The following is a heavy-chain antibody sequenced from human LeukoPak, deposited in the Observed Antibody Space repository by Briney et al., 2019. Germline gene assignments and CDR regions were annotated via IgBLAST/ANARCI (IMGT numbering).Heavy chain of an antibody. CDR1: GYTFTGYY. V-gene: IGHV1-2*02. J-gene: IGHJ4*02. CDR3: ARVELAPYYFDS. Sequence: ASVKVSCKASGYTFTGYYIHWVRQAPGQGLEWMGWINPKSGGTDYAQKFQGRVTMTRDTSITTAYMELSRLRSDDTTVYYCARVELAPYYFDSWGQGNLVTVSS. CDR2: INPKSGGT. D-gene: IGHD2-21*01.